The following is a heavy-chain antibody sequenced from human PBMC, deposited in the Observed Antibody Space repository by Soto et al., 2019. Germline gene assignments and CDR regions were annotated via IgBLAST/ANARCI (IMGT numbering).Heavy chain of an antibody. CDR2: ISGSGANT. D-gene: IGHD3-3*01. CDR3: ANGRFLEWLLPDNWFDP. V-gene: IGHV3-23*01. J-gene: IGHJ5*02. Sequence: PGGSLRLSCAASGFTFSDYYMSWIRQAPGKGLEWVSAISGSGANTYYADSVKGRFTISRDNSKNMLYLQMNSLRDEDTAVYYCANGRFLEWLLPDNWFDPWGQGTLVTVSS. CDR1: GFTFSDYY.